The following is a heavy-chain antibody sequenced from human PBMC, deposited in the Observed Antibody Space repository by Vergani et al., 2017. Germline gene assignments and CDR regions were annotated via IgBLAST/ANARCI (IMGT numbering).Heavy chain of an antibody. D-gene: IGHD6-13*01. V-gene: IGHV3-23*04. CDR2: ISGSGGST. Sequence: EVQLVESGGGLLQPGGSLRLSCAASGFTFSSYAMSWVRQAPGKGLEWVSAISGSGGSTYYADSVKGRFTSSRDNSKNTLYLQMNSLRAEDTAVYYCARGEDSSSWKPDDWGQGTLVTVSS. CDR3: ARGEDSSSWKPDD. J-gene: IGHJ4*02. CDR1: GFTFSSYA.